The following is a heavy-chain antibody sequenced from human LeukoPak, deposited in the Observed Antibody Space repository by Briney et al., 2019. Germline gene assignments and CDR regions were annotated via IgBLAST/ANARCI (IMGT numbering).Heavy chain of an antibody. D-gene: IGHD4-17*01. CDR2: INHNGGNT. J-gene: IGHJ4*02. CDR3: ASRPGVTRSKAIDY. CDR1: GFTFSTYA. Sequence: GGSLRLSCAASGFTFSTYAMNWVRQAPGKGLEWVSTINHNGGNTYYADSVKGRFTISRDNAKNSLYLQMNSLRAEDTAVYYCASRPGVTRSKAIDYWGQGTLVTVSS. V-gene: IGHV3-23*01.